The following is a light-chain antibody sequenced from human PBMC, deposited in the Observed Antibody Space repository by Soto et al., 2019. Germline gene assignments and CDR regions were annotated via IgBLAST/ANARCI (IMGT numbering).Light chain of an antibody. J-gene: IGLJ2*01. CDR1: SSDVGGYNY. Sequence: QSVLTQPASVSGSPGQSITISCTGTSSDVGGYNYVSWYQQHPGKAPKLMIYEVSNRPSGVSNRFSGSKSGNTASLTISGLQAEDEADYYCSSYTSSSTSRPSVVFGGGTKLTVL. CDR3: SSYTSSSTSRPSVV. CDR2: EVS. V-gene: IGLV2-14*01.